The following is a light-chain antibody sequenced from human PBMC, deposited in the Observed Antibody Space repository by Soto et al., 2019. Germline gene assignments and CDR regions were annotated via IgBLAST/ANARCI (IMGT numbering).Light chain of an antibody. CDR3: QQYGSSPT. V-gene: IGKV3-20*01. J-gene: IGKJ1*01. Sequence: DIVLTQSPGTLSLSPGERATLSCRSSQSVSSNYLAWYQQKPDQAPRLVIYAVSGRATGIPDRFSGSGSGTDFTLTISRLEPEDFAVYYCQQYGSSPTFGQGTKVEIK. CDR1: QSVSSNY. CDR2: AVS.